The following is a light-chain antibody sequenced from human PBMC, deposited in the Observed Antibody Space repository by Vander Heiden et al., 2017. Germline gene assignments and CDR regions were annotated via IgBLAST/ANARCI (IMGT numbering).Light chain of an antibody. Sequence: DIQMAQSPSSLSASVGDRVTITCRASQSISSYLNWYQQKPGKAPKLLIYAASRLQSGVPSRFSGSGSGTYFTLTISSLQPEDFATYYCQQSYSTPVAFGQGTKVEIK. CDR3: QQSYSTPVA. J-gene: IGKJ1*01. V-gene: IGKV1-39*01. CDR1: QSISSY. CDR2: AAS.